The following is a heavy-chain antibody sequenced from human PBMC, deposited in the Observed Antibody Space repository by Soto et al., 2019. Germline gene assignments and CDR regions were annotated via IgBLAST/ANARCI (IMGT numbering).Heavy chain of an antibody. D-gene: IGHD3-16*01. V-gene: IGHV4-59*01. J-gene: IGHJ6*03. Sequence: SETLSLTCTVSGGSISSYYWSWIRQPPGKGLEWIGYIYYSGSTNYNPSLKSRVTISVDTSKSQFSLKLSSVTAADTAVYYCARVATGPGGYYYYYMDVWGKGTTVTVSS. CDR2: IYYSGST. CDR1: GGSISSYY. CDR3: ARVATGPGGYYYYYMDV.